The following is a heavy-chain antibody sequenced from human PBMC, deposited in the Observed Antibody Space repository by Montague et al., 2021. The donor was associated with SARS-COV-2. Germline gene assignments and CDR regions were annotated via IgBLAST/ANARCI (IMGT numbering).Heavy chain of an antibody. CDR1: GGSITVSRYD. Sequence: SETLSLTCTVSGGSITVSRYDWGWIRQPPGQGLEWIGSVHYTGTTSYNESLKGRLTISVDTSENQFSLRMTSVTASDTAVYYYARHRANAGSFDIWGHGTLVTVSS. V-gene: IGHV4-39*01. J-gene: IGHJ3*02. CDR3: ARHRANAGSFDI. D-gene: IGHD1-1*01. CDR2: VHYTGTT.